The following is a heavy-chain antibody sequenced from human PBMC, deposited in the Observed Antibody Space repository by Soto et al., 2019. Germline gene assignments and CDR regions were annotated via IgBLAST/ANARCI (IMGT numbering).Heavy chain of an antibody. D-gene: IGHD3-22*01. CDR3: ARDAYYYDSSGYYRVFDY. V-gene: IGHV4-39*07. J-gene: IGHJ4*02. Sequence: PSETLSLTCTVSGASISSSSFYWGWIRQPPGKGLESIANIYYDGSTYYNPSLKSRVTISVDTSKNQFSLKLSSVTAADTAVYYCARDAYYYDSSGYYRVFDYWGQGTLVTSPQ. CDR1: GASISSSSFY. CDR2: IYYDGST.